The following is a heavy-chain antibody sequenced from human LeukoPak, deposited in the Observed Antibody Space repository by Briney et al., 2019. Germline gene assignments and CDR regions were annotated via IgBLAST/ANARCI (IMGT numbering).Heavy chain of an antibody. Sequence: GGSLRLSCTASGFTFGDYAMSWVRQAPGKGLEWVGFIRSKAYGGTTEYAASVKGRFTISRDDSKSIAYLQMNSLKTEDTAGYYCIGYYDSSGYYVFDYWGQGTLVTVSS. CDR3: IGYYDSSGYYVFDY. D-gene: IGHD3-22*01. CDR1: GFTFGDYA. J-gene: IGHJ4*02. V-gene: IGHV3-49*04. CDR2: IRSKAYGGTT.